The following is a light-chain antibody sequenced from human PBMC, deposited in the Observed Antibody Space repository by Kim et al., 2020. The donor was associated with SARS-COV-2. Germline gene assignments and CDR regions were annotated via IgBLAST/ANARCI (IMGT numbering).Light chain of an antibody. CDR3: QQYGGSPRT. CDR1: QSVASSY. CDR2: GAS. V-gene: IGKV3-20*01. J-gene: IGKJ1*01. Sequence: IVLTQSPGTLSLSPGKRATLSCRASQSVASSYLAWYQQRPGQSPRLLIYGASSRATGTPDRFSGSGSGTDFTLTISRLEPEDFAVYYCQQYGGSPRTFGQGTKVDIK.